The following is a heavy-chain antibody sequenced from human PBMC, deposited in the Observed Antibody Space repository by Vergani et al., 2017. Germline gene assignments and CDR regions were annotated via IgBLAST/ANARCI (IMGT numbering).Heavy chain of an antibody. Sequence: QVQLQESGPGLVKPSQTLSLTCTVSGGSISSGGYYWSWIRQHPGKGLEWIGEINHSGSTNYNPSLKSRVTISVDTSKNQFSLKLSSVTAADTAVYYCARGDYYGSGSYSDWGQGTLVTVSS. V-gene: IGHV4-30-4*08. D-gene: IGHD3-10*01. CDR3: ARGDYYGSGSYSD. CDR2: INHSGST. CDR1: GGSISSGGYY. J-gene: IGHJ4*02.